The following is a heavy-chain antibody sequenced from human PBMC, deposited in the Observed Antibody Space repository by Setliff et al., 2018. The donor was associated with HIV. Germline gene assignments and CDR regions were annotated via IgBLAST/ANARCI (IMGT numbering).Heavy chain of an antibody. CDR3: ARGAIAAAGTDY. J-gene: IGHJ4*02. Sequence: SETLSLTCAVYGGPFSGYYWSWIRQPPGKGLEWIGEINHSGSTNYNPSLKSRVTISVDTSKNQFSLKLSSVTAADTAVYYCARGAIAAAGTDYWGQGTLVTVSS. D-gene: IGHD6-13*01. CDR2: INHSGST. CDR1: GGPFSGYY. V-gene: IGHV4-34*01.